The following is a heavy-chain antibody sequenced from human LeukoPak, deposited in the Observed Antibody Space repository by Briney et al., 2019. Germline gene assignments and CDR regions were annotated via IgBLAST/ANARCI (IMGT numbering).Heavy chain of an antibody. D-gene: IGHD6-13*01. CDR1: GFTFSDYY. J-gene: IGHJ4*02. CDR2: ISSSGSTI. CDR3: ARASSSSWAPYFDY. Sequence: PGGSLRLSCAASGFTFSDYYMSWIRQAPGKGLEWVSYISSSGSTIYYADSVKGRFTVSRDNAKNSLYLQMSSLRAEDTAVYYCARASSSSWAPYFDYWGQGTLVTVSS. V-gene: IGHV3-11*01.